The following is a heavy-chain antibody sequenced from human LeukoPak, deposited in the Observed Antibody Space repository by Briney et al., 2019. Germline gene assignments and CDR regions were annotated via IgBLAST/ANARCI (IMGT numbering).Heavy chain of an antibody. J-gene: IGHJ4*02. Sequence: ASVKVSFKASGYTFTGYYMHWVRQAPGQGLEWMGWINPNSGGTNYAQKFQGRVTMTRDTSISTAYMELSRLRSDDAAVYYCARDRDEQQLVNWGQGTLVTVSS. CDR2: INPNSGGT. D-gene: IGHD6-13*01. CDR1: GYTFTGYY. V-gene: IGHV1-2*02. CDR3: ARDRDEQQLVN.